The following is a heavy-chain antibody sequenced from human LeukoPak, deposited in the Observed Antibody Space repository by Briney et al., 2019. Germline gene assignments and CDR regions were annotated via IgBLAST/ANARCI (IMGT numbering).Heavy chain of an antibody. D-gene: IGHD3-3*01. Sequence: HPGGSLRLSCAASGFTFSSYGMSWVRQAPGKGLEWVAFIRYDGSNKYYADSVKGRFTISRDNAKNSLYLQMNSLRAEDTALYYCARDYYDSTPYYYYYYMDVWGKGTTVTVSS. CDR2: IRYDGSNK. CDR3: ARDYYDSTPYYYYYYMDV. CDR1: GFTFSSYG. J-gene: IGHJ6*03. V-gene: IGHV3-30*02.